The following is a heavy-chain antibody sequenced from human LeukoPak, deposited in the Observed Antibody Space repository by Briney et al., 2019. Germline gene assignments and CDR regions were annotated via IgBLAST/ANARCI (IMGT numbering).Heavy chain of an antibody. CDR1: GGSFSGYY. J-gene: IGHJ3*02. D-gene: IGHD6-6*01. Sequence: SETLSPTCAVYGGSFSGYYWSWIRQPPGKGLEWIGEINHSGSTNYNPSLKSRVTISVDTSKNQFSLKLSSVTAADTAVYYCARARGGIAARPGAFDIWGQGTMVTVSS. CDR3: ARARGGIAARPGAFDI. CDR2: INHSGST. V-gene: IGHV4-34*01.